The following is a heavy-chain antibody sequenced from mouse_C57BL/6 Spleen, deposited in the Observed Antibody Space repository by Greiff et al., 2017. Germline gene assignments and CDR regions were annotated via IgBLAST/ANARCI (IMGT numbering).Heavy chain of an antibody. V-gene: IGHV5-6*01. CDR1: GFTFSSYG. CDR2: ISSGGSYT. CDR3: ARHGVTTVVAAYYFDY. J-gene: IGHJ2*01. Sequence: EVKLMESGGDLVKPGGSLKLSCAASGFTFSSYGMSWVRQTPDKRLEWVATISSGGSYTYYPDSVKGRFTISRDNAKNTLYLQMSSLQSEDTAMYYCARHGVTTVVAAYYFDYWGQGTTLTVSS. D-gene: IGHD1-1*01.